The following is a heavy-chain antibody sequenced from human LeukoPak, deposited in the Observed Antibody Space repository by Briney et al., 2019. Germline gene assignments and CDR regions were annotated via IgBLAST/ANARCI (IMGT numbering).Heavy chain of an antibody. Sequence: SETLSLTCAVYGGSFSGCYWSWIRQPPGKGLEWIGEINHSGSTNYNPSLKSRVTISVDTSKNQFSLKLSSVTAADTAVYYCARASHYYDSSGYLGGTDYFDYWGQGTLVTVSS. CDR1: GGSFSGCY. V-gene: IGHV4-34*01. J-gene: IGHJ4*02. CDR3: ARASHYYDSSGYLGGTDYFDY. D-gene: IGHD3-22*01. CDR2: INHSGST.